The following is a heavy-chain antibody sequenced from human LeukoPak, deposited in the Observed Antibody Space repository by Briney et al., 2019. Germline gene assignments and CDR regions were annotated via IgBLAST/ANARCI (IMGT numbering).Heavy chain of an antibody. Sequence: PGGSLRLSCAASGLTFSKSWMSWVRQAPGQGQEWVTAIKEDGSEKDYVDSVKGRFTISRDNAKNSLYLQMNSLRAEDTAVYYCATYTNWVAGDVWGQGTSVSVSS. CDR1: GLTFSKSW. D-gene: IGHD1-1*01. J-gene: IGHJ6*02. CDR3: ATYTNWVAGDV. CDR2: IKEDGSEK. V-gene: IGHV3-7*01.